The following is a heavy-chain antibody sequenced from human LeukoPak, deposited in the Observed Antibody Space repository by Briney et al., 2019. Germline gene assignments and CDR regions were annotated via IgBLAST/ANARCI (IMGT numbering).Heavy chain of an antibody. CDR3: ARVIIPDYYDSSGYPLDAFDI. V-gene: IGHV3-21*01. J-gene: IGHJ3*02. CDR2: ISSSGYI. D-gene: IGHD3-22*01. CDR1: GFTFSSYS. Sequence: PGGSLRLSCAASGFTFSSYSMNWVRQAPGKGLEWVSSISSSGYIYYADPVKGRFTISRDNARNSLYLQMNSLRAEDTAVYYCARVIIPDYYDSSGYPLDAFDIWGQGTMVTVSS.